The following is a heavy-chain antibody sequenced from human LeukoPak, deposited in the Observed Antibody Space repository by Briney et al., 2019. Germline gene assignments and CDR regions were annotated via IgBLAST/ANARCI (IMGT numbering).Heavy chain of an antibody. CDR3: ARGPAGYN. CDR1: GFTVSSNH. D-gene: IGHD1-1*01. Sequence: GGSLRLSCAASGFTVSSNHMSWVRQAPGRGLEWVSVIYSGGSTDYADSVKGRFTISRDNLKNTLYLQMNTLRAEDTAVYYCARGPAGYNWGQGTLVTVSS. CDR2: IYSGGST. V-gene: IGHV3-53*01. J-gene: IGHJ4*02.